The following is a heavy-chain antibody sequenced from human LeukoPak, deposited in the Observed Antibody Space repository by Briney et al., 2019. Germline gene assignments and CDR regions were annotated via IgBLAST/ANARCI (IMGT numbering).Heavy chain of an antibody. CDR1: GYSFASYW. Sequence: GESQKISCQGSGYSFASYWIGWVRQMPGKGLEWMGIIYPGDSDTTCNPSFQGQVTISADKSISTAYLQWSSLKASDTAMYYCARKRGTFDYWGQGTLVTVSS. J-gene: IGHJ4*02. CDR2: IYPGDSDT. CDR3: ARKRGTFDY. V-gene: IGHV5-51*01.